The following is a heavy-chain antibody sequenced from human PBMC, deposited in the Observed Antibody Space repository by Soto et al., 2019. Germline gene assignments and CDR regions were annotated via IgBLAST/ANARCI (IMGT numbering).Heavy chain of an antibody. D-gene: IGHD3-22*01. CDR2: IYYSGST. Sequence: SETLSLTCTVSGGSVSSGSYYWSWIRQPPGKGLEWIGYIYYSGSTNYNPSLKSRVTISVDTSKSQFSLKLASVTAADRAVYYCARGSVDTVDSSGFYEYWGQGPPVTVSS. CDR3: ARGSVDTVDSSGFYEY. J-gene: IGHJ4*02. CDR1: GGSVSSGSYY. V-gene: IGHV4-61*01.